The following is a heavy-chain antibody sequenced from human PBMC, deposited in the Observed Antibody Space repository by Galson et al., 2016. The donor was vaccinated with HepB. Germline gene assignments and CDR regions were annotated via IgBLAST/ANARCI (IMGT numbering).Heavy chain of an antibody. CDR3: ARGKGGSFLDH. Sequence: SLRLSCAASGFIFSDYYMSWIRQTPGKGLEWLAHISSRGATIYYPDSLKGRFTISRDNAKNSLYLQMNSLRAEDTAVYYCARGKGGSFLDHWGQGAQDTVSS. CDR2: ISSRGATI. V-gene: IGHV3-11*01. CDR1: GFIFSDYY. D-gene: IGHD1-26*01. J-gene: IGHJ4*02.